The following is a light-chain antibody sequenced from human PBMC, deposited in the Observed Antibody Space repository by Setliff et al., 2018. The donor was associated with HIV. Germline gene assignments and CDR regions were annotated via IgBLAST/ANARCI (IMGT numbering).Light chain of an antibody. Sequence: QSALTQPASVSASPGQSITISCTGTSSDVGTYNAVYWYQQHPGKAPKLMIYDVSTRPSGVSNRFSGSKSGNTASLTISGLQTEDEADYYCSSYTSSSTDVFGTGTKVTVL. CDR2: DVS. J-gene: IGLJ1*01. CDR3: SSYTSSSTDV. CDR1: SSDVGTYNA. V-gene: IGLV2-14*01.